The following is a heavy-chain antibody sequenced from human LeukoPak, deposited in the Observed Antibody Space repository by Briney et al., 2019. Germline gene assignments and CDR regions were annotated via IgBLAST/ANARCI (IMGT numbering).Heavy chain of an antibody. D-gene: IGHD3-22*01. Sequence: SETLSLTCTVSGGSISSYYWSWIRQPAGKGLEWIGRIYTSGSTNYNPSLKSRVTMSVDTSKNQFSLKLGSVTAADTAVYYCARATFTMTRNAFDIWGQGTMVTVSS. CDR2: IYTSGST. CDR1: GGSISSYY. J-gene: IGHJ3*02. CDR3: ARATFTMTRNAFDI. V-gene: IGHV4-4*07.